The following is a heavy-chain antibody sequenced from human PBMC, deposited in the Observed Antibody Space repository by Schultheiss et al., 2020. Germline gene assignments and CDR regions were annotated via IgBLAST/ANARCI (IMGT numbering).Heavy chain of an antibody. CDR2: IYWNDEK. D-gene: IGHD3-22*01. V-gene: IGHV2-5*01. J-gene: IGHJ5*01. CDR3: AHRPMPDNSGGGWFDP. CDR1: GFSLSTSGVG. Sequence: SGPTLVKPTQTLTLTCTFSGFSLSTSGVGVGWIRQPPGKALEWLALIYWNDEKRYSPSLKSRLTITRDTSKNQVVLTMTNMDPVDTATYFCAHRPMPDNSGGGWFDPWGQGTLVTVSS.